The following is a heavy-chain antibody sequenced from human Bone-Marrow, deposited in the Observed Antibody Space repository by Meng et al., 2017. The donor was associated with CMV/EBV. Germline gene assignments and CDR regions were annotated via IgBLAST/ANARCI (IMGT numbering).Heavy chain of an antibody. CDR3: AKGQGQLLWSGMDV. CDR2: ISSSSSYI. CDR1: GFTFSSYS. V-gene: IGHV3-21*01. D-gene: IGHD2-2*01. Sequence: GESLKISCAASGFTFSSYSMNWVRQAPGKGLEWVSSISSSSSYIYYADSVKGRFTISRDNSKNTLYLQMNSLRAEDTAVYYCAKGQGQLLWSGMDVWGQGTTVTVSS. J-gene: IGHJ6*02.